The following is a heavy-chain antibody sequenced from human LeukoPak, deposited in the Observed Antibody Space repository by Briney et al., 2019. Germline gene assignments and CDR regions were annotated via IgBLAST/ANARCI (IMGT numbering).Heavy chain of an antibody. V-gene: IGHV1-2*02. CDR2: INLASGRT. J-gene: IGHJ4*02. CDR1: GYIFTGYY. Sequence: ASVKVSCKASGYIFTGYYMHWIRQAPGQGLEWMGWINLASGRTNYAQNFQDRVTMTSDTSINTAYMELSRLGSDATALYYCARGTYYDSSAYSGVRLFDYWGQGTLVTVSS. CDR3: ARGTYYDSSAYSGVRLFDY. D-gene: IGHD3-22*01.